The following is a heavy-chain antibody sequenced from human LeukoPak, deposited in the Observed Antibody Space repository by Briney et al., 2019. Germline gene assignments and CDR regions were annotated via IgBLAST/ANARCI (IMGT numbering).Heavy chain of an antibody. CDR3: AKNNWFDP. Sequence: SETLSLTCVLYGASFSDYYWSWIRQPPGKGLEWIGEIHHSVGTKYNPSLKSRVTISADTSKNQFSLNLSSVTAADTAVYYCAKNNWFDPWGQGTLVTVSS. CDR1: GASFSDYY. J-gene: IGHJ5*02. CDR2: IHHSVGT. V-gene: IGHV4-34*01.